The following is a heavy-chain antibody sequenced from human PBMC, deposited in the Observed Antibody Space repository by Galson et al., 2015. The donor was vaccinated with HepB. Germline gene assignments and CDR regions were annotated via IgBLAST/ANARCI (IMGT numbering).Heavy chain of an antibody. J-gene: IGHJ6*03. CDR1: GFTFSSYW. CDR2: IKQDGSEK. CDR3: ARDRVVVVAATNTYYYYYYYMDV. V-gene: IGHV3-7*01. D-gene: IGHD2-15*01. Sequence: SLRLSCAASGFTFSSYWMSWVRQAPGKGLEWVANIKQDGSEKYYVDSVKGRFTISRDNAKNSLYLQMNSLRAEDTAVYYCARDRVVVVAATNTYYYYYYYMDVWGKGTTVTVSS.